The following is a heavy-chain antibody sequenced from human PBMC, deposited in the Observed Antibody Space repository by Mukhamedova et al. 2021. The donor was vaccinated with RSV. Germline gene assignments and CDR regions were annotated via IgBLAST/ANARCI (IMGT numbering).Heavy chain of an antibody. CDR3: AQDRPEMGTAYLFAY. D-gene: IGHD5-24*01. V-gene: IGHV3-23*01. Sequence: GGGGSTYSADSVKVRFTIFRDNSKNTLFLQMNSLSAEDMALYYCAQDRPEMGTAYLFAYWGQGTL. J-gene: IGHJ4*02. CDR2: GGGGST.